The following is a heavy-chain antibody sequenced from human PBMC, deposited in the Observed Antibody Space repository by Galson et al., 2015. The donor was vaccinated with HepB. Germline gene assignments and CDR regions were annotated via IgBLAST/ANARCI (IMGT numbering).Heavy chain of an antibody. D-gene: IGHD3-16*01. CDR1: RGTFSSYA. Sequence: SVKVSCKASRGTFSSYAISWVRQAPGQGLEWMGRIIPIFGTASYAHKFQGRVTLTADKSTSTAYMELRSLRSEDTAVYYCARDPPGDDYVWGSYPDYWGQGTLVTVSS. V-gene: IGHV1-69*06. J-gene: IGHJ4*02. CDR3: ARDPPGDDYVWGSYPDY. CDR2: IIPIFGTA.